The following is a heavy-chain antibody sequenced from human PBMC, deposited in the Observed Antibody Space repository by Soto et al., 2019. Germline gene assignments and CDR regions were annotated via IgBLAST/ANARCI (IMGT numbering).Heavy chain of an antibody. V-gene: IGHV4-61*01. D-gene: IGHD6-19*01. J-gene: IGHJ4*02. CDR2: IYYSGST. Sequence: PSETLSLTCTVSGGSVSSGSYYWSWIRQPPGKGLEWIGYIYYSGSTNYNPSLKSRVTISVDTSKNQFSLKLSSVTAADTAVYYCARVPIRAVAGIEYYFDYRGQGTLVTVSS. CDR1: GGSVSSGSYY. CDR3: ARVPIRAVAGIEYYFDY.